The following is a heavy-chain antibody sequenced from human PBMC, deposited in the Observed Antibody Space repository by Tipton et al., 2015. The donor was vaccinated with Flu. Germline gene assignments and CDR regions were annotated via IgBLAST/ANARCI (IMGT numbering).Heavy chain of an antibody. Sequence: GLVKPSETLSLICGVSGYSISSGYYWGWIRQPPGKGLEWLGNIYHSGSTYYNPSLKSRVTISIDTSKNPFSLKLSSVTAADTAVYYCARLSYYDVDLKNFYFDYWGQGALVTVSS. J-gene: IGHJ4*02. CDR3: ARLSYYDVDLKNFYFDY. CDR1: GYSISSGYY. D-gene: IGHD3-10*02. V-gene: IGHV4-38-2*01. CDR2: IYHSGST.